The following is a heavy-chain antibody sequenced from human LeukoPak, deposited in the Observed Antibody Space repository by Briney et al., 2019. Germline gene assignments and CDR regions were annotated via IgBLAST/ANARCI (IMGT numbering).Heavy chain of an antibody. CDR1: GFTFSSYN. J-gene: IGHJ4*02. Sequence: GGSLRLSCAASGFTFSSYNMNWVRQAPGKGLEWVSYISSSSNTIYYADSVKGRFTISRDNAKNSLYLQMNSLRAEDTAVYYCARAGYSSNWRSFDNWGQGTLVTVSS. D-gene: IGHD6-13*01. CDR3: ARAGYSSNWRSFDN. V-gene: IGHV3-48*01. CDR2: ISSSSNTI.